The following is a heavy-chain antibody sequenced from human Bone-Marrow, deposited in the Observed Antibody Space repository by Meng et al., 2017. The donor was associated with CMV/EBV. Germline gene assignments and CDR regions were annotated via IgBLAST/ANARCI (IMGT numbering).Heavy chain of an antibody. J-gene: IGHJ3*02. CDR3: ARGSPVKYYECCCGYCPHDAFDI. D-gene: IGHD3-3*01. CDR1: GGSISSYY. V-gene: IGHV4-59*12. CDR2: IYYSGST. Sequence: SETLSLTCTVSGGSISSYYWSWIRQPPGKGLEWIGYIYYSGSTNYNPSLKSRVTISVDTSKNHFSLELSSVTAADTAGYYSARGSPVKYYECCCGYCPHDAFDIWGQGTMVTVSS.